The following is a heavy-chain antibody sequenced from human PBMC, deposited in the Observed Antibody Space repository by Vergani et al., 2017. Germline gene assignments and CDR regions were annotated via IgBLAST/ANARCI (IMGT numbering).Heavy chain of an antibody. Sequence: EVQLLESGGGLVQPGGSLRLSCAASGFTFSSYDMSWVRQAPGKGLEWVSAIRGSGGSTYYADSVKGRFTISRDNSKNTLYLQMNSLRAEDTAVYYCAKDLGGYCSGGSCYSDAFDIWGQGTMVTVSS. CDR2: IRGSGGST. D-gene: IGHD2-15*01. V-gene: IGHV3-23*01. J-gene: IGHJ3*02. CDR3: AKDLGGYCSGGSCYSDAFDI. CDR1: GFTFSSYD.